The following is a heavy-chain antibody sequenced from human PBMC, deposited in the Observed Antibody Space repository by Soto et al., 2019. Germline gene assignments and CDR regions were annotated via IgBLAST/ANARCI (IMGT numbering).Heavy chain of an antibody. D-gene: IGHD5-18*01. Sequence: QVQLQESGPGLVKPSETLSLTCTVSGGSISSYYWSWIRQPPGKGLEWIGYIYYSGSTNYNPSLKTXXTXSXXTSKNQFSLKLSSVTAADTAVYYCARRDTATDFDYWGQGTLVTVSS. V-gene: IGHV4-59*08. CDR1: GGSISSYY. J-gene: IGHJ4*02. CDR3: ARRDTATDFDY. CDR2: IYYSGST.